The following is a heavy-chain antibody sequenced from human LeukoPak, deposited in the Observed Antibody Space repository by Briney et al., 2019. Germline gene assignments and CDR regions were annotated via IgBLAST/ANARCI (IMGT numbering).Heavy chain of an antibody. CDR2: INHSGST. D-gene: IGHD3-3*01. V-gene: IGHV4-34*01. CDR3: ARGRRYDFWSGYYYYFDY. J-gene: IGHJ4*02. Sequence: SETLSLTCTVSGGSISSYYWSWIRQPPGKRLEWIGEINHSGSTNYNPSLKSRVTISVDTSKNQFSLKLSSVTAADTAVYYCARGRRYDFWSGYYYYFDYWGQGTLVTVSS. CDR1: GGSISSYY.